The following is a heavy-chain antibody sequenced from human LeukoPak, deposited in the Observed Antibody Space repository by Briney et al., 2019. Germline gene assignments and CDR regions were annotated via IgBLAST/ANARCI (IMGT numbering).Heavy chain of an antibody. CDR1: GFTFSYYW. J-gene: IGHJ6*02. CDR3: ARDAGGYGMDV. Sequence: GGSLRLSCAASGFTFSYYWMSWVRQAPGKGLEWVANIKQDGSEEYYVDSVKGRFTISRDNAKNSLYLQMNSLRAEDTAVYYCARDAGGYGMDVWGQGTTVTVSS. D-gene: IGHD3-16*01. CDR2: IKQDGSEE. V-gene: IGHV3-7*01.